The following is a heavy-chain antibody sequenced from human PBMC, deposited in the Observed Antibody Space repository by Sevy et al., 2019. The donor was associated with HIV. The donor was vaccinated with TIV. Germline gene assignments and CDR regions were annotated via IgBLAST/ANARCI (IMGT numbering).Heavy chain of an antibody. V-gene: IGHV3-33*01. CDR1: GFTFSNHG. CDR2: IWYDGSNK. J-gene: IGHJ4*02. CDR3: ASEGRLGYFDY. D-gene: IGHD3-9*01. Sequence: GGSLRLSCAASGFTFSNHGMHWVRQAPGKGLEWVAVIWYDGSNKYYADSVKGRFTISRDNSKNTLYLQMNSLRAEDTAVYYCASEGRLGYFDYWSQGTLVTVSS.